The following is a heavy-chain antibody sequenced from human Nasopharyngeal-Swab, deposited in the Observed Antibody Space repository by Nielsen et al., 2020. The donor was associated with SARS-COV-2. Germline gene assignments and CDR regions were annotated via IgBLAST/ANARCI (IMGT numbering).Heavy chain of an antibody. J-gene: IGHJ6*02. D-gene: IGHD2-2*01. Sequence: GESLKISCAASGLTFSSYDMHWVRQATGKGLEWVSAIGTAGDTYYPGSVKGRFTISRENAKNSLYLQMNSLRAGDTAVYYCARGPGYCSSTSCYDAPYYYYYGMDVWGQGTTVTVSS. CDR1: GLTFSSYD. CDR3: ARGPGYCSSTSCYDAPYYYYYGMDV. V-gene: IGHV3-13*01. CDR2: IGTAGDT.